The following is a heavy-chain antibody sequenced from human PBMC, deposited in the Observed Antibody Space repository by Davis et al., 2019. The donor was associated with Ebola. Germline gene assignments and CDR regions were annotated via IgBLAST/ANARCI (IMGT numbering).Heavy chain of an antibody. D-gene: IGHD2-2*01. V-gene: IGHV1-69*13. CDR1: GGTFSSYA. Sequence: SVKVSCKASGGTFSSYAISWVRQAPGQGLEWMGGIIPIFGTANYAQKFQGRVTITADESTSTAYMELSSLRSEDTAVYYCARQYCSSTSCYFGNFDYWGQGTLVTVSS. J-gene: IGHJ4*02. CDR2: IIPIFGTA. CDR3: ARQYCSSTSCYFGNFDY.